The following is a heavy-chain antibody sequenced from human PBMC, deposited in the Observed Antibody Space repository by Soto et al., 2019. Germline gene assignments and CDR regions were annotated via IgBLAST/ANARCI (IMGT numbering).Heavy chain of an antibody. CDR2: ISHDGSIK. CDR1: GFTFNGYG. V-gene: IGHV3-30*18. J-gene: IGHJ4*02. CDR3: SKSPRSGYEAPWDY. Sequence: GGSLRLSCAASGFTFNGYGMHWVRQAPGKGLEWAGFISHDGSIKYYAEFVKGRFTISRDNSKNTLSLQLNSLRPEDSAVYYCSKSPRSGYEAPWDYWGQGTQVTGSS. D-gene: IGHD5-12*01.